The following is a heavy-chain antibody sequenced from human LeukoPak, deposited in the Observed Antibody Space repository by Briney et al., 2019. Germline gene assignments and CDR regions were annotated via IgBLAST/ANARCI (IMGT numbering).Heavy chain of an antibody. CDR3: AKDSDIVANAIDY. CDR1: GFTFDDYA. V-gene: IGHV3-9*01. J-gene: IGHJ4*02. Sequence: QSGGSLRLSCAASGFTFDDYAMHWVRQAPGKGLEWVSGISWNSGSIGYADSVKGRFTISRDNAKNSLYLQMNSLRAEDTALYYCAKDSDIVANAIDYWGQGTLVTVSS. D-gene: IGHD5-12*01. CDR2: ISWNSGSI.